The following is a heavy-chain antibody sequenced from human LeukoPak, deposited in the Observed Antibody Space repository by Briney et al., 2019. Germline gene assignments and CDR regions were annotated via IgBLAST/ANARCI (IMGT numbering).Heavy chain of an antibody. CDR1: GFTFSSYA. CDR3: LLFYYYYGMDV. CDR2: ISGSGGST. Sequence: HPGGSLRLSCAASGFTFSSYAMSWVRQAPGKGLEWVSAISGSGGSTYHADSVKGRFTISRDNSKNTLYLQMNSLRAEDTAVYYCLLFYYYYGMDVWGKGTTVTVSS. D-gene: IGHD2-21*02. J-gene: IGHJ6*04. V-gene: IGHV3-23*01.